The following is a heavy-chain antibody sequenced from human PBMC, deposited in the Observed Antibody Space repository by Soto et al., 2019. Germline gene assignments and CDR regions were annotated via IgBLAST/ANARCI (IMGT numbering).Heavy chain of an antibody. V-gene: IGHV1-69*12. D-gene: IGHD6-13*01. J-gene: IGHJ2*01. CDR1: GGTFSSYA. CDR3: ARAHSSSGDITQAYWYFDL. CDR2: IIPIFGTA. Sequence: QVQLVQSGAEVKKPGSSVKVSCKASGGTFSSYAISWVRQAPGQGLEWMGGIIPIFGTANYAQKFQGRVTITADESTSTAYMELSSLRSEDTAVYYCARAHSSSGDITQAYWYFDLWGRGTLVTVSS.